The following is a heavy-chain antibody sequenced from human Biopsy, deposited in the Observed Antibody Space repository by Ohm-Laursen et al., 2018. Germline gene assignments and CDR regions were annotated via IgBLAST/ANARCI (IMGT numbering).Heavy chain of an antibody. CDR1: GDTFTTSA. CDR3: ASGDIGGIGLDV. J-gene: IGHJ6*02. CDR2: IIPILGTV. Sequence: SVKVSCKSSGDTFTTSAISWVRQVPGQGLDWMGRIIPILGTVDYGQNFQGRVTIRADTSTTFLELTSLRYDDTAVYYCASGDIGGIGLDVWGLGTTVTVSS. V-gene: IGHV1-69*04. D-gene: IGHD3-10*01.